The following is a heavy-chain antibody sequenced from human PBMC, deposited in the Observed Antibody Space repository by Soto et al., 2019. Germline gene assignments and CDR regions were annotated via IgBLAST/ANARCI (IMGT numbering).Heavy chain of an antibody. CDR3: ARERIPITIFGVVTPPGGYYGMDV. CDR1: GYTFTGYY. V-gene: IGHV1-2*04. D-gene: IGHD3-3*01. Sequence: ASVKVSCKASGYTFTGYYMHWVRQAPGQGLEWMGWINPNSGGTNYAQKFQGWVTMTRDTSISTAYMELSRLRSDDTAVYYCARERIPITIFGVVTPPGGYYGMDVWGHGTTVTVSS. J-gene: IGHJ6*02. CDR2: INPNSGGT.